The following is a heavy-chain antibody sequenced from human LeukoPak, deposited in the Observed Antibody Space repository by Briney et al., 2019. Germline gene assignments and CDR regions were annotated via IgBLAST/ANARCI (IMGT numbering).Heavy chain of an antibody. CDR1: GYSITNYY. J-gene: IGHJ3*02. V-gene: IGHV1-2*04. Sequence: ASVKVSCKASGYSITNYYMHWVRQAPGQGLEWMGWINPNSGGTNYAQKFQGWVTMTRDTSISTAYMELSRLRSDDTAVYYCARDGPTVPGGNDAFDIWGQGTMVTVSS. CDR2: INPNSGGT. D-gene: IGHD4-17*01. CDR3: ARDGPTVPGGNDAFDI.